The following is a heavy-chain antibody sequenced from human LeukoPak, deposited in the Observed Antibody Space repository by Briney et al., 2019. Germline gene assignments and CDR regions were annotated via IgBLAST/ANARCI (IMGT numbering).Heavy chain of an antibody. CDR3: SRGIATAANEERFVP. D-gene: IGHD6-13*01. CDR1: GFTVSSNY. V-gene: IGHV3-53*01. CDR2: IYSGGST. J-gene: IGHJ5*02. Sequence: GGSLRLSCAASGFTVSSNYMSWLRQAPGKGLEWVSVIYSGGSTYYADSVKGRFTISRDNSKNTLYLQMNSLRAEDTAVYDCSRGIATAANEERFVPWGEGGLVTVS.